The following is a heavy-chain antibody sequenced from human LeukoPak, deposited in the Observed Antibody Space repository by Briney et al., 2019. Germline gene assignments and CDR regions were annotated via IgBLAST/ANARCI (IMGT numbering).Heavy chain of an antibody. J-gene: IGHJ4*02. CDR1: GFTFSSYN. D-gene: IGHD6-13*01. Sequence: GGTLRLSCAASGFTFSSYNMNWFRQAQGKGLEWAPAISGSGGSTYYADSVKGRFTISRDNSKHTLYLQMNSLRAEDTAVYYCAKDPLIRPGYSSSWYDYWGQGTLVTVSS. CDR3: AKDPLIRPGYSSSWYDY. CDR2: ISGSGGST. V-gene: IGHV3-23*01.